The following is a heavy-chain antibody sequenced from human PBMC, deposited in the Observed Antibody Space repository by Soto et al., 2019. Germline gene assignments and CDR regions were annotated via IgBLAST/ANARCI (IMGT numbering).Heavy chain of an antibody. D-gene: IGHD2-21*01. Sequence: QVQLVQSGAEVKKPGASVKVSCEASGYTFTNYYMYWVRQAPGQGLEWMGVITPSGGTTHYAQKFQGRVTMTRDTSTSTVYMELSSLRFEDTAVYYCARDDGGRLLNYGMDVWGQGTTVTVSS. CDR3: ARDDGGRLLNYGMDV. CDR1: GYTFTNYY. J-gene: IGHJ6*02. V-gene: IGHV1-46*01. CDR2: ITPSGGTT.